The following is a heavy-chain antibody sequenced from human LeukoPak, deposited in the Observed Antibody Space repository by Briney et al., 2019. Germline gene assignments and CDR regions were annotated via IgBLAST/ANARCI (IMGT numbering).Heavy chain of an antibody. D-gene: IGHD2-15*01. Sequence: GGSQRLSCGASGFTFSYYSMNWVRQAPGEGLEWVSSISSNRNNIYYADSVKGRFTISRDNAKNSLYLQMNSLRAEDTAVYYCAREWGYCSGGSCPPDHFDYWGQGTLVTVSS. J-gene: IGHJ4*02. CDR2: ISSNRNNI. CDR1: GFTFSYYS. V-gene: IGHV3-21*01. CDR3: AREWGYCSGGSCPPDHFDY.